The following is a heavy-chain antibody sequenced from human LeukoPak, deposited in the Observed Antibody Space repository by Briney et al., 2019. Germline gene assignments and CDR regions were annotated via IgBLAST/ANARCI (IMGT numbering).Heavy chain of an antibody. Sequence: AGSHRLSCAASGFTFDDYGMTWVRQAPGKGLEWVSGINWNGGRTGYADSVKGRFTISRDNAKNSLYLQMNSLRAEDMALYYCARDLRGYSYGHWYFDLWGRDTLDSVSS. CDR1: GFTFDDYG. CDR2: INWNGGRT. J-gene: IGHJ2*01. D-gene: IGHD5-18*01. CDR3: ARDLRGYSYGHWYFDL. V-gene: IGHV3-20*04.